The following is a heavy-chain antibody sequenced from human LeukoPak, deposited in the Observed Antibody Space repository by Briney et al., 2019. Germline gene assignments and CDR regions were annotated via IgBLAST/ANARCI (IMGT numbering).Heavy chain of an antibody. CDR1: GFTFSSYA. CDR3: AKVGSVVIPATAGGHY. D-gene: IGHD2-2*01. CDR2: ISGSGGST. Sequence: GGSLRLSCAASGFTFSSYAMSWVRQAPGKGLEWVSAISGSGGSTYYADSVKGRLTISRDNSKNTLSLQMNSLRAEDTAVYYCAKVGSVVIPATAGGHYWGQGTLVTVSS. V-gene: IGHV3-23*01. J-gene: IGHJ4*02.